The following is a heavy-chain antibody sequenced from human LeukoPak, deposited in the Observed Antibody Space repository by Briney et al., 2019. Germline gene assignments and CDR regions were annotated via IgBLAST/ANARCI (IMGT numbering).Heavy chain of an antibody. D-gene: IGHD6-19*01. CDR3: ARDRGQWLVDWYFDL. J-gene: IGHJ2*01. CDR2: INQDGSER. V-gene: IGHV3-7*01. Sequence: PGGSLRLSCAASGFTFSSHWMTWVRQAPGKGLEWVANINQDGSERYYVDSVKGRFTISRDNAKNSLHLQMNSLRAEDTAVYYCARDRGQWLVDWYFDLWGRGTLVTVSS. CDR1: GFTFSSHW.